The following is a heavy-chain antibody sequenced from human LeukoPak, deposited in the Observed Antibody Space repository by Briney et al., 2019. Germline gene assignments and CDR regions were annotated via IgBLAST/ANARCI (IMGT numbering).Heavy chain of an antibody. D-gene: IGHD5/OR15-5a*01. J-gene: IGHJ4*02. Sequence: SETLSLTCAVSGGSITSGDFSWSGIRQPPGKALEWIGYIYYNGSSYFNFSLKSPVTISVDTSKNQFSLRMNSVTAADTAVYYCARPRAPLRWAAYYFDLWGQGILVTVSS. CDR1: GGSITSGDFS. V-gene: IGHV4-30-4*07. CDR3: ARPRAPLRWAAYYFDL. CDR2: IYYNGSS.